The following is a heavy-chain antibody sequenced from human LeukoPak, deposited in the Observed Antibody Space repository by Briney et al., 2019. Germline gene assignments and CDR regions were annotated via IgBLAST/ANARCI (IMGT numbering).Heavy chain of an antibody. CDR1: GYTFTSYD. V-gene: IGHV1-8*01. CDR2: MNPSSGNT. D-gene: IGHD3-10*01. CDR3: AGWDDGSGSYGYYYGMDV. J-gene: IGHJ6*02. Sequence: ASVKVSCKASGYTFTSYDINWVRQATGQGLEWMGWMNPSSGNTGYAQKFQGRVTMTRNTSISTAYMELSSLRSEDTAVYYCAGWDDGSGSYGYYYGMDVWGQGTTVTVSS.